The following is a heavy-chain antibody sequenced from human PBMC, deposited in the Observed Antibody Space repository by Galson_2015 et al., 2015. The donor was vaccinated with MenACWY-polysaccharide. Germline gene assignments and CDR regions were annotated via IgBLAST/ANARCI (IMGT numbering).Heavy chain of an antibody. CDR2: IYYSGST. J-gene: IGHJ6*02. CDR3: AREARGYSYGLYYYYYGMDA. Sequence: TLSLTCTVSGGSISSGGYYWSWIRQHPGKGLEWIGYIYYSGSTYYNPSLKSRVTISVDTSKNQFSLKLSSVTAADTAVYYCAREARGYSYGLYYYYYGMDAWGQGTTVTVSS. V-gene: IGHV4-30-4*08. CDR1: GGSISSGGYY. D-gene: IGHD5-18*01.